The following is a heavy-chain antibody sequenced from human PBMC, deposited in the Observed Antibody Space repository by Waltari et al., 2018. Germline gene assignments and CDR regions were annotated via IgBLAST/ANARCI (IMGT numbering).Heavy chain of an antibody. CDR2: ISGDGGTT. CDR1: GFHFRGHA. Sequence: EVQLLESGGGLVQPGGSLRLSCAASGFHFRGHAMNWVRQAQGKGLEWVSGISGDGGTTYYADSVRGRFTISRDNSKDTLYLQMNSLRGEDTALYFCARGGGYCSSGFCSLFGYWGQGVLVTIS. D-gene: IGHD2-15*01. V-gene: IGHV3-23*01. CDR3: ARGGGYCSSGFCSLFGY. J-gene: IGHJ4*02.